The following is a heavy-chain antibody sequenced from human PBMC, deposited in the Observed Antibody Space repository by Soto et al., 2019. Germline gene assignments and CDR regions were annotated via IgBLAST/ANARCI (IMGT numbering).Heavy chain of an antibody. CDR2: IYPGDSDT. CDR1: GYSFTSYW. D-gene: IGHD6-6*01. V-gene: IGHV5-51*01. Sequence: PGEAMKITCKGSGYSFTSYWIGWVRQMPGKGLEWMGIIYPGDSDTRYSPSFQGQVTISADKSISTAYLQWSSLKASDTAMYYCARSVQLVLPYYYGMDVWGQGTTVTVSS. CDR3: ARSVQLVLPYYYGMDV. J-gene: IGHJ6*02.